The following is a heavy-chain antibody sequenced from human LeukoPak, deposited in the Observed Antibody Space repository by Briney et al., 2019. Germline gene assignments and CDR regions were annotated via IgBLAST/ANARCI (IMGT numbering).Heavy chain of an antibody. D-gene: IGHD2-2*01. CDR3: ARGVRYAGWEYGVPIRDLLSGRRDYYYYYGMDV. Sequence: SGTLSLTCAVSGGSISSSNWWSWVRQPAGKGLEWIGEIYHSGSTNYNPSLKSRVTISVDKSKNQFSLKLSSVTAADTAVYYCARGVRYAGWEYGVPIRDLLSGRRDYYYYYGMDVWGQGTTVTVSS. V-gene: IGHV4-4*02. CDR1: GGSISSSNW. CDR2: IYHSGST. J-gene: IGHJ6*02.